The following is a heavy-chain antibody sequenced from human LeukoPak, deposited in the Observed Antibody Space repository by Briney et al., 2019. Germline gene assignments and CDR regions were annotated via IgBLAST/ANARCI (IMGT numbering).Heavy chain of an antibody. Sequence: ASVKVSCKASGYTFTGYYMHWVRQAPGQGLEWMGWINPNSGGTNYAQKFQGRVTMTRDTSISTAYMELSRLRSVDTAVYYCARDTDYGDYWFDPWGQGTLVTVSS. CDR2: INPNSGGT. J-gene: IGHJ5*02. D-gene: IGHD4-17*01. V-gene: IGHV1-2*02. CDR1: GYTFTGYY. CDR3: ARDTDYGDYWFDP.